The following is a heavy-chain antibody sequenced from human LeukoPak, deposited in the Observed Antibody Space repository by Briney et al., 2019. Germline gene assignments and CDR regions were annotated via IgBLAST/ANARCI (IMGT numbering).Heavy chain of an antibody. Sequence: GGSLRLSCAASGFTFSSYAMSWVRQAPGKGLEWVSAISGSGGSTYYADSVKGRFTISRDNSKNTLYLQIESLRDDDTAVYHCALSSIHKDYYFGMDVWGQGTTVTVSS. V-gene: IGHV3-23*01. J-gene: IGHJ6*02. CDR2: ISGSGGST. CDR3: ALSSIHKDYYFGMDV. CDR1: GFTFSSYA. D-gene: IGHD2-2*01.